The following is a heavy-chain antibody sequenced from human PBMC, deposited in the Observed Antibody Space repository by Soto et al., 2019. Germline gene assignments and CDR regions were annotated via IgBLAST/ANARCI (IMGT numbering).Heavy chain of an antibody. CDR2: VSGSGGST. V-gene: IGHV3-23*01. J-gene: IGHJ4*02. Sequence: GGSLRLSCAASGFTFSSYAMSWVRQAPGKGLGWVWAVSGSGGSTYYADSVKGRLTISRDNSKNTLYPLMISLRAEDTAVDYFATTTAYYDSSGLLLSVYYFDYWGQGTLVTVSS. CDR1: GFTFSSYA. CDR3: ATTTAYYDSSGLLLSVYYFDY. D-gene: IGHD3-22*01.